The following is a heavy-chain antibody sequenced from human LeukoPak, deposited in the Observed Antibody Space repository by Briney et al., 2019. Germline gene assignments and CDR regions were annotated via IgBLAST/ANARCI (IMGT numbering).Heavy chain of an antibody. CDR1: GGSISSSSYY. V-gene: IGHV4-39*01. CDR2: IYYSGST. J-gene: IGHJ5*02. CDR3: ARQIRYTYDPNWFHP. D-gene: IGHD5-12*01. Sequence: SETLSLTCTVSGGSISSSSYYWGWIRQPPGKGLEWIGSIYYSGSTYYNPSLQSRVTISVDTSKNQFSLSLSSVTAADTAVYYCARQIRYTYDPNWFHPWGQGTLVTVSS.